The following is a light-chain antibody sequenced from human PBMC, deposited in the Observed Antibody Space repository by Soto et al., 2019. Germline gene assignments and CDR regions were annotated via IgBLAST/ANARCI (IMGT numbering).Light chain of an antibody. V-gene: IGKV1-5*03. J-gene: IGKJ1*01. CDR1: QTIFTW. Sequence: DIQMTPAPSTLSASVGARVTITCRASQTIFTWLAWYQQKPGKAPKLLIYKASSLESGVPSRFTGSGSGTEFTLTISSLQPDDFATYYCQQYNSLWTFGQGTKVDIK. CDR3: QQYNSLWT. CDR2: KAS.